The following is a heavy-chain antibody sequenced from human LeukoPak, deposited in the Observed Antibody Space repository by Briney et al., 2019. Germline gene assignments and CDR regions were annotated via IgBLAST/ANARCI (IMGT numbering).Heavy chain of an antibody. CDR1: GGSISSSSYY. J-gene: IGHJ4*02. CDR2: IYYSGST. V-gene: IGHV4-39*02. CDR3: AGEDSSSSAFDY. D-gene: IGHD6-13*01. Sequence: SETLSLTCTVSGGSISSSSYYWGWIRQPPGKGLEWIGSIYYSGSTYYNPSLKSRVTISVDTSKNQFSLKLSSVTAADTAVYYCAGEDSSSSAFDYWGRGTRVPVP.